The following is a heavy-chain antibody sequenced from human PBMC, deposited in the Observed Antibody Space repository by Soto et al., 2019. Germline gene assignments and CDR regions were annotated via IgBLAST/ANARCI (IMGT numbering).Heavy chain of an antibody. D-gene: IGHD3-22*01. CDR3: ARVSDGSEYYYDRSGSYYLHF. CDR1: GGSISSYY. CDR2: IYYSGST. Sequence: EPLSLTCTVSGGSISSYYWSWIRQPPGKGLEWIGYIYYSGSTNYNPSLKSRVTISVDTSKNQFSLKLSSVTAADTAVYYCARVSDGSEYYYDRSGSYYLHFRRQGPLVTVSS. J-gene: IGHJ4*02. V-gene: IGHV4-59*01.